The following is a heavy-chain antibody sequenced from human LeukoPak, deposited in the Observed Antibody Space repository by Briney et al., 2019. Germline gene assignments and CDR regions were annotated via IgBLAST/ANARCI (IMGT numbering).Heavy chain of an antibody. J-gene: IGHJ5*02. CDR3: ARDKGPDSWFDP. CDR2: IYYSGIT. Sequence: SETLSLTCTVSGGSISSYYWSWIRQPPGKGLEWIGYIYYSGITNYNPSLKSRVTISVDTSKNQFSLKLSPVTAADTAVYYCARDKGPDSWFDPWGQGTLVTVSS. D-gene: IGHD1-14*01. CDR1: GGSISSYY. V-gene: IGHV4-59*01.